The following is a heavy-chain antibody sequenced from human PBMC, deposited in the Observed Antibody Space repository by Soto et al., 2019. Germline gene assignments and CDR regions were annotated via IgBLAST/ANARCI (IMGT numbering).Heavy chain of an antibody. V-gene: IGHV4-39*01. CDR1: GGSISSSSYY. D-gene: IGHD3-22*01. J-gene: IGHJ4*02. Sequence: NPSETLSLTCTVSGGSISSSSYYWGWIRQPPGKGLEWIGSIYYSGSTYYNPSLKSRVTISVDTSKNHFSLKLSSVTAADTAVYYCARQGDYYDSSGYQDDFDYWGQGTLVTVSS. CDR3: ARQGDYYDSSGYQDDFDY. CDR2: IYYSGST.